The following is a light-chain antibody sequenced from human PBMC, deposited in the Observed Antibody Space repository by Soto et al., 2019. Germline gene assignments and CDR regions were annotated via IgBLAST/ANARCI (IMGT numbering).Light chain of an antibody. CDR2: GAS. CDR1: QSVSSSY. J-gene: IGKJ5*01. Sequence: EIVLTQSPGTLSLSPGEGATLSCRASQSVSSSYLAWYQQNPGQAPRLLIYGASTRATDIPDRFSGRGSGTDFTLTIGRLEPEDFAVYYCQQYGSSPSTFGQGTRLEIK. V-gene: IGKV3-20*01. CDR3: QQYGSSPST.